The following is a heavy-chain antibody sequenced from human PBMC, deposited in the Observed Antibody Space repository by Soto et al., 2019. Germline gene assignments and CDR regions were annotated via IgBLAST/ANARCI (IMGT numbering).Heavy chain of an antibody. V-gene: IGHV3-30-3*01. CDR3: ARATSGWYKDAFDI. D-gene: IGHD6-19*01. CDR2: ISYDGSNK. CDR1: GFTFSSYA. J-gene: IGHJ3*02. Sequence: QVQVVESGGGVVQPGRSLRLSCAASGFTFSSYAMYWVRQAPGKGLEWVAVISYDGSNKYDADSVKGRFTISRDNSKNTLYLQMNSLRAEYTAVYYCARATSGWYKDAFDIWGQGTMVTVSS.